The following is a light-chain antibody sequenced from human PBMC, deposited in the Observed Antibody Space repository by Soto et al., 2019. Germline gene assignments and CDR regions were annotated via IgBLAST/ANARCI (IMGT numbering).Light chain of an antibody. Sequence: SYELTQSPSVSVAPGKTASITCGGNNIGTKSVHWFLQRPGQAPVLVIFYDSDRPSGIPERFAGSNSGNTATLTISRVEAGDEADYYCQVWDSSSDHWVFGGGTKLTVL. CDR3: QVWDSSSDHWV. V-gene: IGLV3-21*04. CDR1: NIGTKS. J-gene: IGLJ3*02. CDR2: YDS.